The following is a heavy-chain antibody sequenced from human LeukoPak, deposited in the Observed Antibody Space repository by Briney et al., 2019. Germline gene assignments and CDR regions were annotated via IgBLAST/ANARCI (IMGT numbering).Heavy chain of an antibody. CDR1: GFTFSSYS. Sequence: PGGSLRLFCAASGFTFSSYSMNWVRQAPGKGLEWVSSVSSSSSYIYYADSVKGRFTISRDNAKNSLYLQMNSLRAEDTAVYYCARDQLAYCGGDCYYRFDYWGQGTLVTVSS. CDR3: ARDQLAYCGGDCYYRFDY. CDR2: VSSSSSYI. J-gene: IGHJ4*02. V-gene: IGHV3-21*01. D-gene: IGHD2-21*02.